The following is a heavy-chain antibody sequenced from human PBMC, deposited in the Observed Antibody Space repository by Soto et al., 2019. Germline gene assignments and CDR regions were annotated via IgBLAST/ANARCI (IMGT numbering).Heavy chain of an antibody. V-gene: IGHV3-21*01. Sequence: PGGSLRLSCAASGFTFSSYSMNWVRQAPGKGLEWVSSISSSSSYIYYADSVKGRFTISRDNAKNSLYLQMNSLRAEDTAVYYCARELGGTNWFDPWGQGTLVTVSS. J-gene: IGHJ5*02. CDR2: ISSSSSYI. D-gene: IGHD1-26*01. CDR1: GFTFSSYS. CDR3: ARELGGTNWFDP.